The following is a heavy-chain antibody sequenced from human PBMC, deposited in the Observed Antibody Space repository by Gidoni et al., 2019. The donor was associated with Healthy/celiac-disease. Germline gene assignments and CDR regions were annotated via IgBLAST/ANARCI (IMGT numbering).Heavy chain of an antibody. V-gene: IGHV3-11*01. Sequence: QVQLVESGGGLVKPGGSLRLSCAASGFTFSDYYMSWIRQAPGKGLEWVSYISSSGSTIYYADSVKGRFTISRDNAKNSLYLQMNSLRAEDTAVYYCARSRVDTAMSGMAKYYYYGMDVWGQGTTVTVSS. D-gene: IGHD5-18*01. CDR3: ARSRVDTAMSGMAKYYYYGMDV. CDR1: GFTFSDYY. CDR2: ISSSGSTI. J-gene: IGHJ6*02.